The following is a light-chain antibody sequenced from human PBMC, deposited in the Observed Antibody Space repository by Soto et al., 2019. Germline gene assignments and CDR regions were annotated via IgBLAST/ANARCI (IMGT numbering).Light chain of an antibody. CDR3: SSYTSSSTVV. J-gene: IGLJ3*02. Sequence: QSALTQPASVSGSPGQSFTISCTGTSSDVGGYNYVSWYQQHPGIAPKLMIYEVSNRPSGVSNRFSGSKSGNTASLTISGLQAEDEADYYCSSYTSSSTVVFGGGTQLTVL. CDR1: SSDVGGYNY. CDR2: EVS. V-gene: IGLV2-14*01.